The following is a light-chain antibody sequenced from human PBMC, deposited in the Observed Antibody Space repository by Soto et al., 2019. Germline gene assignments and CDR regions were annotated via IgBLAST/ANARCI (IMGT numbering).Light chain of an antibody. CDR1: QSVSSY. J-gene: IGKJ5*01. Sequence: DIVLTQSPGTLSVSPGERATLSCRASQSVSSYLAWYQQKPGQAPRLLIYDASNRATGIPARFSGSGSGTDFTLTISSLEPEDFAVYYCQQRSNWPPNTFGQGTRLEIK. CDR2: DAS. V-gene: IGKV3-11*01. CDR3: QQRSNWPPNT.